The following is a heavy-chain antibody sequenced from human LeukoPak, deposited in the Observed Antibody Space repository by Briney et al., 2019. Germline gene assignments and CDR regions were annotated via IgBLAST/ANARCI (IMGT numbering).Heavy chain of an antibody. CDR1: GFTFSSYA. CDR3: ARAPCSSTSCYARPFDY. J-gene: IGHJ4*02. CDR2: ISYGGSNK. Sequence: GGSLRLSCAASGFTFSSYAMHWVRQAPGKGLEWVAVISYGGSNKYYADSVKGRFTISRDNSKNTLYLQMNSLRAEDTAVYYCARAPCSSTSCYARPFDYWGQGTLVTVSS. V-gene: IGHV3-30*04. D-gene: IGHD2-2*01.